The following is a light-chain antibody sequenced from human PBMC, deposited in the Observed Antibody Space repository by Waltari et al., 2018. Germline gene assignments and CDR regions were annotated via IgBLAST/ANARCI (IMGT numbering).Light chain of an antibody. CDR3: QQYSTSPVT. V-gene: IGKV3-20*01. CDR1: QSVSNRY. CDR2: GAS. J-gene: IGKJ4*01. Sequence: EIVLTQSPGTLSLSPGERASLACRARQSVSNRYLAWYQQKPGQAPRLVIYGASSRAAGTPDRFSGSGSGTDFTLTVSRLEPEDIAVYYCQQYSTSPVTFGGGTKVEIK.